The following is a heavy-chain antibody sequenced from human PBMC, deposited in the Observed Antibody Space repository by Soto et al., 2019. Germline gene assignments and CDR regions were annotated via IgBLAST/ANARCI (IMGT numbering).Heavy chain of an antibody. CDR1: GGTFSSYA. Sequence: QVQLVQSGAEVKKPGSSVKVSCKASGGTFSSYAISWVRQAPGQGLEWMGGIIPIFGTANYAQKFQGRITITADDPTSTAYMELSSLRSEDTARYYCARDFDPSVVREVSGSMDIWGQGTTVTVSS. CDR2: IIPIFGTA. D-gene: IGHD3-10*01. V-gene: IGHV1-69*01. J-gene: IGHJ6*02. CDR3: ARDFDPSVVREVSGSMDI.